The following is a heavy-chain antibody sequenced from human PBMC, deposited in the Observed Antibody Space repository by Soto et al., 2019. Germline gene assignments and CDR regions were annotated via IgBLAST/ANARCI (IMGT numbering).Heavy chain of an antibody. V-gene: IGHV1-3*01. J-gene: IGHJ4*02. CDR3: ARDRRQVPVLGLYYYDY. Sequence: ASVKVSCKASGYTFTRYAMHWVRQAPGQRLEWMGWINVGNGNTKYSQKFQGRVTITTDTSASTAYVELSSLTSEDTAVYYCARDRRQVPVLGLYYYDYWGQGTLVTVSS. CDR2: INVGNGNT. CDR1: GYTFTRYA. D-gene: IGHD3-16*01.